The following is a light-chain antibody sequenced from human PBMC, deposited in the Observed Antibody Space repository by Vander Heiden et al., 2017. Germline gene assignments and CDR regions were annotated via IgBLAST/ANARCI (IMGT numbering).Light chain of an antibody. CDR3: QQSDSTPLT. J-gene: IGKJ4*01. V-gene: IGKV1-39*01. CDR1: QSSSSY. CDR2: AAS. Sequence: DIQMTQSPSALSASVGDRVTITCRASQSSSSYLNWYQQKPGKAPRLLIYAASSLQGGIPERFSGSGSGTDFTLTISSLQPEDFATYYCQQSDSTPLTFGGGTKVEIK.